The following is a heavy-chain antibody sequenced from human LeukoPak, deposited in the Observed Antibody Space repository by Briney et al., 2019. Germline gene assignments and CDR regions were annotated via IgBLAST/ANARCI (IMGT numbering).Heavy chain of an antibody. J-gene: IGHJ4*02. CDR2: NNGDGSTT. Sequence: GGSLRLSCVASGFSLSGYWMYWVRQAPGKGLMYISRNNGDGSTTNYADVVKGRFTISRDNAKNTLYLQMNSLRAEDTAVYYCARDGDAYNLDYWGQGALVTVSS. V-gene: IGHV3-74*01. D-gene: IGHD5-24*01. CDR1: GFSLSGYW. CDR3: ARDGDAYNLDY.